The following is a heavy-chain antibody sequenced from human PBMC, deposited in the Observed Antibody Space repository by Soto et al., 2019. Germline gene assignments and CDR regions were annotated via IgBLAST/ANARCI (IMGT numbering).Heavy chain of an antibody. CDR2: ISSNGGST. D-gene: IGHD5-18*01. Sequence: GGSLRLSCSASGFTFSSYSMHWVRQAPGKGLEYVSAISSNGGSTYYADSVKGRFTISRDNSKNTLYLQMSSLRAEDTAVYYCVKDGYSYGYGYYYYGMYVWGQGTTVTVSS. CDR1: GFTFSSYS. J-gene: IGHJ6*02. CDR3: VKDGYSYGYGYYYYGMYV. V-gene: IGHV3-64D*08.